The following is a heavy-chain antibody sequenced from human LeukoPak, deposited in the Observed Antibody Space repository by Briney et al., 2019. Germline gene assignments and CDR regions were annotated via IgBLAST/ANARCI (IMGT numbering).Heavy chain of an antibody. D-gene: IGHD6-25*01. J-gene: IGHJ4*02. V-gene: IGHV3-11*06. CDR2: ISSSSSYI. CDR3: ARAPAGYYFDY. Sequence: GGSLRLSCAASGFTFSDHYMNWIRQAPGKGLEWVSSISSSSSYIYYADSVKGRFTISRDNAKNSLYLQMNSLRAEYTAVYYCARAPAGYYFDYWGQGTLVTVSS. CDR1: GFTFSDHY.